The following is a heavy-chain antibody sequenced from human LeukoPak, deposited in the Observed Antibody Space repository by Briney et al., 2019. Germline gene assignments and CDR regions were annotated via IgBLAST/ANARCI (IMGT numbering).Heavy chain of an antibody. Sequence: SETLSLTCAVYGGSFSGYYWSWIRQPPGKGLEWIGEINHSGSANYNPSLKSRVTISVDTSKNQLSLKLSSVTAADTAVYYCARGRPGGYYDSSGYYYPRIFFDYWGQGTLVTVSS. D-gene: IGHD3-22*01. V-gene: IGHV4-34*01. CDR2: INHSGSA. J-gene: IGHJ4*02. CDR3: ARGRPGGYYDSSGYYYPRIFFDY. CDR1: GGSFSGYY.